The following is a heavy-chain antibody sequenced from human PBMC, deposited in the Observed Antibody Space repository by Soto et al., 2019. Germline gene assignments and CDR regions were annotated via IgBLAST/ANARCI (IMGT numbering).Heavy chain of an antibody. D-gene: IGHD1-1*01. Sequence: SVKVSFKASGRTLSSYAISWVRQAPGQGLEWMGGIIPIFGTANYAQKFQGRVTITADESTSTAYMELSSLRSEDTAVYYCAIGPQANWNDSYWGQGTLVTVSS. V-gene: IGHV1-69*13. J-gene: IGHJ4*02. CDR2: IIPIFGTA. CDR1: GRTLSSYA. CDR3: AIGPQANWNDSY.